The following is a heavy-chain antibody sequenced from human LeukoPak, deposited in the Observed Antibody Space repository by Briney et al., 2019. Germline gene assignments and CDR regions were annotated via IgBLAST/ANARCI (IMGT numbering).Heavy chain of an antibody. D-gene: IGHD6-25*01. J-gene: IGHJ4*02. V-gene: IGHV3-43*01. CDR1: GFTFDAYT. CDR2: ISLDGLST. CDR3: AKGARGYGYFDY. Sequence: GGSLRLSCAASGFTFDAYTMYWVRQAPGKGLEWVSPISLDGLSTYYADSVKGRFTISRDNSKNSLYLQMNSLKTEDTAMYYCAKGARGYGYFDYWGQGTLVTVSS.